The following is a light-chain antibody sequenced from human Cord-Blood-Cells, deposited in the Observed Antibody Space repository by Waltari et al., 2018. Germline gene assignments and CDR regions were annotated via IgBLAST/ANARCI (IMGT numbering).Light chain of an antibody. CDR1: SSDVGGYNY. J-gene: IGLJ1*01. CDR2: EVS. V-gene: IGLV2-8*01. CDR3: SSYAGSNNYV. Sequence: QSALTQPPSASGSPGQSVTISCTGTSSDVGGYNYVSWYQQHPGKAPKLMFYEVSKRPSGVPDRFSGSKSGNTASLTVSGLQAEDAADYYCSSYAGSNNYVFGTGTKVTVL.